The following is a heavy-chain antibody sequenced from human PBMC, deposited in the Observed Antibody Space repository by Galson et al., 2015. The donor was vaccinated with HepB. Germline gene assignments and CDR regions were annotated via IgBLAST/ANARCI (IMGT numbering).Heavy chain of an antibody. CDR2: IIPIFGTA. D-gene: IGHD1-26*01. J-gene: IGHJ4*02. CDR3: ARGGYSGSYPTPFDY. CDR1: GGTFSSYA. V-gene: IGHV1-69*13. Sequence: SVKVSCKASGGTFSSYAISWVRQAPGQGLEWMGGIIPIFGTANYAQKFQGRVTITADESTSTAYMELSSLRSEDTAVYYCARGGYSGSYPTPFDYWGQGTLVTVSS.